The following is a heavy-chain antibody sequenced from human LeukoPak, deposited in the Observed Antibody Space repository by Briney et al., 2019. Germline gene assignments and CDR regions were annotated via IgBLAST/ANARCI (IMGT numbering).Heavy chain of an antibody. D-gene: IGHD3-16*02. J-gene: IGHJ4*02. Sequence: PGGSLRLSCAASGFTFSSYAMSWVRQAPGKGLEWVSAISGSGSNTYYAGSVKGRFTMSRDNSKNTLHLQMNSLRAEDTAVYFCAKTVSGSHSYQGGDYWGQGTLVFVSS. CDR1: GFTFSSYA. CDR2: ISGSGSNT. CDR3: AKTVSGSHSYQGGDY. V-gene: IGHV3-23*01.